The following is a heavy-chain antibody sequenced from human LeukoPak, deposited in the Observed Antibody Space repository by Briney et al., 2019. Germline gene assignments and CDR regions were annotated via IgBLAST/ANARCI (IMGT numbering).Heavy chain of an antibody. D-gene: IGHD1-26*01. CDR1: GGSISSSSYF. CDR2: VYYRGSS. Sequence: SETLSLTCTVSGGSISSSSYFWGWIRQPPGKGLEWVGSVYYRGSSYYNPPLKSRVTISVDKSKNQFSLKLSSVTAADTAAYYCARDRIYYYWGQGTLVTVSS. V-gene: IGHV4-39*07. CDR3: ARDRIYYY. J-gene: IGHJ4*02.